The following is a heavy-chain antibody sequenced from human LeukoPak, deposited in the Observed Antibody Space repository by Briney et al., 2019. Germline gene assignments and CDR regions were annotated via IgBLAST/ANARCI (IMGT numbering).Heavy chain of an antibody. V-gene: IGHV3-23*01. CDR2: ISGSGGST. D-gene: IGHD3-22*01. Sequence: GGSLRLSCGASGFTFSSYAMGWVRQAPGKGLEWVSVISGSGGSTYYADSVKGRFTISRDNSKNTLYLQMNSLRAEDTAVYYCATLRRTMIVVVREDYWGQGTLVTVSS. CDR3: ATLRRTMIVVVREDY. CDR1: GFTFSSYA. J-gene: IGHJ4*02.